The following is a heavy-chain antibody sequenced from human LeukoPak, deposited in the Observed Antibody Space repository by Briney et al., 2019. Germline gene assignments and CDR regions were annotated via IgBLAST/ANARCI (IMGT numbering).Heavy chain of an antibody. D-gene: IGHD3-22*01. CDR2: VDPEDGET. CDR1: GYTFTDYY. J-gene: IGHJ4*02. V-gene: IGHV1-69-2*01. CDR3: ATIPHYYDSNH. Sequence: ASVEVSCKVSGYTFTDYYMHWVQQAPGKGLEWMGLVDPEDGETIYAQKFQGRVTMTEDTSTDTAYMELSSLRSEDTAVYYCATIPHYYDSNHWGQGTLVTVSS.